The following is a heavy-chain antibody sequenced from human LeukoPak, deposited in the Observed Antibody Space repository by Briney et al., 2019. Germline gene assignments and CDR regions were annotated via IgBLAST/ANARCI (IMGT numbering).Heavy chain of an antibody. CDR3: ARHNRWGYYFDY. Sequence: PSETLSLTCTVSGGSISSSSYYWSWTRQPAGKGLEWIGRIYASGSTNYNPSLKSRVTISVDTSKNQFSLKLSSVTATDTAVYYCARHNRWGYYFDYWGQGTLVTVSS. CDR2: IYASGST. J-gene: IGHJ4*02. D-gene: IGHD4-23*01. V-gene: IGHV4-61*02. CDR1: GGSISSSSYY.